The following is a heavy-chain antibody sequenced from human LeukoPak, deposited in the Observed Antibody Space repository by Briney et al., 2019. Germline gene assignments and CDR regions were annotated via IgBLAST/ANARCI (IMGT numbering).Heavy chain of an antibody. CDR2: ISAYNGNT. Sequence: ASVKVSCKASGYTFTSYGISWVRQAPGQGLEWMGWISAYNGNTNYAQKLQGRVTMTTDTSTSTAYMELRSLRSDDTAVYYCARDRKIGWGYYDSSGYYYSFDYWGQGTLVTVSS. CDR3: ARDRKIGWGYYDSSGYYYSFDY. CDR1: GYTFTSYG. D-gene: IGHD3-22*01. J-gene: IGHJ4*02. V-gene: IGHV1-18*01.